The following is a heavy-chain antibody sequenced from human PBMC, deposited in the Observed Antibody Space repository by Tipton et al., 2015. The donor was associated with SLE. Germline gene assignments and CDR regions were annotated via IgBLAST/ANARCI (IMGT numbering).Heavy chain of an antibody. D-gene: IGHD4/OR15-4a*01. Sequence: TLSLTCTVSGDSMRTYDWSWIRHPAGKGLEWIANVSASGSTNYNPSLRSRVALSVDTSKDQFSLKLTSLTAADTAVYYCAGHHPHMTVASVDYCGQGELVIVSS. CDR2: VSASGST. V-gene: IGHV4-4*07. J-gene: IGHJ4*02. CDR3: AGHHPHMTVASVDY. CDR1: GDSMRTYD.